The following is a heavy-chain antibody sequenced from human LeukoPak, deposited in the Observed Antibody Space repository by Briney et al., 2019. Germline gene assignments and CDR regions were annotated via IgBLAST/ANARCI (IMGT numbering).Heavy chain of an antibody. V-gene: IGHV3-23*01. Sequence: GGSLRLSCAASGFTFKNYAMTWVRQAPGKGLEWVSAVSSSGSTTYYANSVKGRFTISRDNSKNTLYLQMNSLRAEDTAVYYCAKTCCPYSSGWYYDYWGQGTLVTVSP. D-gene: IGHD6-19*01. J-gene: IGHJ4*02. CDR2: VSSSGSTT. CDR1: GFTFKNYA. CDR3: AKTCCPYSSGWYYDY.